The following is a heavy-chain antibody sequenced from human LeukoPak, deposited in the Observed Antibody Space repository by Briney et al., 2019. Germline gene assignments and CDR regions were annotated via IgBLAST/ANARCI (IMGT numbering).Heavy chain of an antibody. D-gene: IGHD6-13*01. CDR3: SGHGSSSY. J-gene: IGHJ4*02. CDR2: ISYDGSNK. CDR1: GFTFSSYA. V-gene: IGHV3-30-3*01. Sequence: GGSLRLSCAASGFTFSSYAMHWVRQAPGKGLEWVAVISYDGSNKYYADSVKGRFTISRDNSKNTLYLQMNSLRAEDTALYCASGHGSSSYWGQGTLVAVSS.